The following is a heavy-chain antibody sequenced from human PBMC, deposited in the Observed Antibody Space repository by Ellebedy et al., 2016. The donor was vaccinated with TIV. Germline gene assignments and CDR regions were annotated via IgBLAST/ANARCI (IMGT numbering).Heavy chain of an antibody. D-gene: IGHD3-16*01. Sequence: GESLKISCVASEFSFSTYDMNWVRQAPGKGLEWVSTISNTGDDTYYRDSLKGRFTISRDNSKNTLYLQMDSLRAEDTAVYYCAKVQGEVPDFDYWGQGTLVTVSS. J-gene: IGHJ4*02. CDR3: AKVQGEVPDFDY. CDR1: EFSFSTYD. V-gene: IGHV3-23*01. CDR2: ISNTGDDT.